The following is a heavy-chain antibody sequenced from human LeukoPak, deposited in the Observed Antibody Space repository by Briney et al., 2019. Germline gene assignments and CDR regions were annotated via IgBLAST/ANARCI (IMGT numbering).Heavy chain of an antibody. J-gene: IGHJ4*02. V-gene: IGHV3-33*01. CDR2: IWYDGSNK. D-gene: IGHD5-24*01. Sequence: QAGGSLRLSCAASGFTFSSYGMHWVRQAPGKGLEWVAVIWYDGSNKYYADSVKGRFTISRDNSKNTLYLQMNSLRAEDTAVYYCARDGRDGYKDYWGQRTLVTVSS. CDR3: ARDGRDGYKDY. CDR1: GFTFSSYG.